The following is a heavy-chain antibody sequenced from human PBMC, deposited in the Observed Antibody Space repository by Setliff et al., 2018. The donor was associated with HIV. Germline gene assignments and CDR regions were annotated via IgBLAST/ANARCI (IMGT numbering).Heavy chain of an antibody. D-gene: IGHD3-9*01. CDR2: ISSSGSTI. J-gene: IGHJ4*02. CDR3: ARGYLYGSPDY. V-gene: IGHV3-48*03. Sequence: PGGSLRLSCAASGFTFSHYEMNWVRQAPGKGLEWVSYISSSGSTIYYADSVKGRFTISRDNGMKSVYLQMNSLRAEDTAVYYCARGYLYGSPDYWGQGTLVTVSS. CDR1: GFTFSHYE.